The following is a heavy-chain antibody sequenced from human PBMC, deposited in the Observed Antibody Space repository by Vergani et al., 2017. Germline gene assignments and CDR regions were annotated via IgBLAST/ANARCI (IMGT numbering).Heavy chain of an antibody. CDR1: GFTFSNAW. CDR3: TTSRTEFWSGYVRDAFDI. J-gene: IGHJ3*02. Sequence: EVQLVESGGGLVKPGGSLRLSCAASGFTFSNAWMSWVRQAPGKGLEWVGRIKSKTDGGTTDYAAPVKGRFTISRDDSKNTLYLQMNSLKTEDTAVYYSTTSRTEFWSGYVRDAFDIWGQGTMVTVSS. V-gene: IGHV3-15*01. CDR2: IKSKTDGGTT. D-gene: IGHD3-3*01.